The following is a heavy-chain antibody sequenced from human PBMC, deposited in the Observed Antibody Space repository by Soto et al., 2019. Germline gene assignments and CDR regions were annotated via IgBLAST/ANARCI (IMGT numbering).Heavy chain of an antibody. V-gene: IGHV3-33*01. CDR2: IWYDGSNK. Sequence: QVQLVESGGGVVQPGRSLRLSCAASGFTFSSYGMHWVRQAPGKGLEWVAVIWYDGSNKYYADSVKGRFTISRDNSKNTLYLQMNSLRAEDTAVYYCARDRTGKRGLGAFDIWGQGTMVTVS. J-gene: IGHJ3*02. CDR1: GFTFSSYG. CDR3: ARDRTGKRGLGAFDI. D-gene: IGHD3-10*01.